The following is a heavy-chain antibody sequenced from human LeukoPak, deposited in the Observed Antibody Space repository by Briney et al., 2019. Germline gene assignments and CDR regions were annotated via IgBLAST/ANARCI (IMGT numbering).Heavy chain of an antibody. V-gene: IGHV1-69*05. CDR2: IIPIFGTA. D-gene: IGHD6-13*01. CDR1: GGTFSSYA. CDR3: ARDSRSSWYRGYYYCYYMDV. J-gene: IGHJ6*03. Sequence: SSVKVSCKASGGTFSSYAISWVRQAPGQGLEWMGGIIPIFGTANYAQKFQGRVTITTDEYTSTAYMELSSLRSEDTAVYYCARDSRSSWYRGYYYCYYMDVWGKGTTVTVSS.